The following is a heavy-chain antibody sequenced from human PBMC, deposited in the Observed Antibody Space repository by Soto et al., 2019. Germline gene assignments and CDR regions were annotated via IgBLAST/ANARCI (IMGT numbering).Heavy chain of an antibody. Sequence: EVQLVESGGGLVQPGRSLRLSCAASGFTFDDYAMHWVRQAPGKGLEWVSGISWNSGGIGYADSVKGRFTISRDNTKKSLYLQMNSLRAEDTALYYCAKDKDSSAGRGYFESWGQGTPVTVSS. V-gene: IGHV3-9*01. CDR3: AKDKDSSAGRGYFES. CDR1: GFTFDDYA. D-gene: IGHD6-13*01. J-gene: IGHJ4*02. CDR2: ISWNSGGI.